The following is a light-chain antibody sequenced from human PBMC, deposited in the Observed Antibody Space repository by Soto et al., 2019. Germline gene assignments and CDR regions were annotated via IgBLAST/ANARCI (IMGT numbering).Light chain of an antibody. V-gene: IGLV2-8*01. CDR2: EVS. Sequence: QSALTQPPSASGSPGQSVTISCTGTSSDVGGYNYVSWYQQHPGKAPKLMIYEVSKRPSGVPDRFSGSKSGNTASLTVSGLQAEDEADYYCSSYAGSNNFVFGTGIKVTV. J-gene: IGLJ1*01. CDR3: SSYAGSNNFV. CDR1: SSDVGGYNY.